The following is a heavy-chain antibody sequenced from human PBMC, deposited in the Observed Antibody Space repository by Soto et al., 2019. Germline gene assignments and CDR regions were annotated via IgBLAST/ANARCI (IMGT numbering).Heavy chain of an antibody. J-gene: IGHJ4*02. V-gene: IGHV4-59*11. CDR1: GCSINNHY. Sequence: QVHLQESGPGLVKPSETLSLTCTVSGCSINNHYWSWIRQAPGKGLEWIGYIYYTGSTNYNPSLKSRVTMSVDTSKNQFSLNLTSRTAADTAIYYCARANWYSEYWGQGTLVTVSS. CDR2: IYYTGST. D-gene: IGHD2-8*01. CDR3: ARANWYSEY.